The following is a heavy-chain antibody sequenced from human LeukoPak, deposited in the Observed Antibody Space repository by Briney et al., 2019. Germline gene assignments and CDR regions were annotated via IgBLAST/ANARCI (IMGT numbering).Heavy chain of an antibody. Sequence: ASVKVSCKAFGYTFTSNYMHWVRQATGQGLEWMGWMNPNSGNTGYAQKFQGRVTITRNTSISTAYMELSSLRSEDTAVYYCARGYPFDYYYYMDVWGKGTTVTVSS. CDR2: MNPNSGNT. CDR1: GYTFTSNY. CDR3: ARGYPFDYYYYMDV. V-gene: IGHV1-8*03. J-gene: IGHJ6*03. D-gene: IGHD3-3*01.